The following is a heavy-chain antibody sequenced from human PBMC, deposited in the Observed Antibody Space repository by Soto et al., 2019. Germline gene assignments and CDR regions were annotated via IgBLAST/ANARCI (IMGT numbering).Heavy chain of an antibody. J-gene: IGHJ3*02. CDR2: ISSSSSTI. V-gene: IGHV3-48*01. CDR1: GFTFSSYS. D-gene: IGHD6-19*01. Sequence: GGSLRLSCAASGFTFSSYSMNWVRQAPGKGLEWVSYISSSSSTIYYADSVKGRFTISRDNAKNSLYLQMNSLRAEDTAVYYCARARVGLAVARAFDIWGQGTMVTVSS. CDR3: ARARVGLAVARAFDI.